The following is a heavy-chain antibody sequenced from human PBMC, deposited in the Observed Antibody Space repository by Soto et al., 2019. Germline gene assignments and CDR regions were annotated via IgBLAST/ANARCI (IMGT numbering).Heavy chain of an antibody. CDR1: GGSISGHY. J-gene: IGHJ4*02. CDR3: ARVGSSGWSPDY. Sequence: SETLSLTCSVSGGSISGHYWTWIRQPPGKGLEWIGYIFYSGSTNYNPSLKSRVTISVDTSKNQFSLKLSSVTAADTAVYYCARVGSSGWSPDYWGPGTLVTVSS. D-gene: IGHD6-19*01. V-gene: IGHV4-59*11. CDR2: IFYSGST.